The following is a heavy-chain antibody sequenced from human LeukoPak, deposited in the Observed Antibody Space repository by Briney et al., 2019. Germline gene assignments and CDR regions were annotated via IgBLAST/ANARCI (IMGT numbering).Heavy chain of an antibody. J-gene: IGHJ4*02. CDR2: ISAYNGNT. Sequence: VASVKVSCKASGYTFTSYGISWVRQAPGQGLEWMGWISAYNGNTNYAQKLQGRVTMTTDTSTSTAYMELRSLRSDDTAVYYCARPVPVYFGSYLPLDYWGQGTLVTVSS. V-gene: IGHV1-18*01. CDR1: GYTFTSYG. CDR3: ARPVPVYFGSYLPLDY. D-gene: IGHD1-26*01.